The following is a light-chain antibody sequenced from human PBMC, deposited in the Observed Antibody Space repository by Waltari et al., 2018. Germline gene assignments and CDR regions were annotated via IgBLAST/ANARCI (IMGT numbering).Light chain of an antibody. CDR1: NSDLGSYNL. Sequence: QSALTQPAPVSGSPGQSLTISCTGTNSDLGSYNLVSWYQQHPSKAPKFMIYEVSKRPSGVSNRFSGSKSGNTASLTISEIQAEDEADYYCCSYAGGGTFVFGTGTKVTVL. CDR2: EVS. V-gene: IGLV2-23*02. CDR3: CSYAGGGTFV. J-gene: IGLJ1*01.